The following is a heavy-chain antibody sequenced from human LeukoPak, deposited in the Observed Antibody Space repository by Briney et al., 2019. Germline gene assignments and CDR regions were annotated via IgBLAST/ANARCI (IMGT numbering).Heavy chain of an antibody. V-gene: IGHV4-34*01. CDR2: INDSGRI. J-gene: IGHJ6*03. Sequence: SETLSLTCAVYGGSFSNYYWSWIRQPPGKGLEWIGEINDSGRINYNPSLMSRVTVSVDTYKNQFSLRLTSVTATDTAVYYCARRWNYGRNYYIDVWGNGATVSVSS. CDR3: ARRWNYGRNYYIDV. D-gene: IGHD1-7*01. CDR1: GGSFSNYY.